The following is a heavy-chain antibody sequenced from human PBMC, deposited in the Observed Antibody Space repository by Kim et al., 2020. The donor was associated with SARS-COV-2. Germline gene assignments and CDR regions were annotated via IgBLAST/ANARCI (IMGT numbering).Heavy chain of an antibody. CDR3: ARVMGSSSWYLMYYFDY. J-gene: IGHJ4*01. V-gene: IGHV4-34*01. CDR2: INHSGST. D-gene: IGHD6-13*01. Sequence: SETLSLTCAVYGGSFSGYYWSWIRQPPGKGLEWIGEINHSGSTNYNPSLKSRVTISVDTSKNQFSLKLSSVTAADTAVYYCARVMGSSSWYLMYYFDYWG. CDR1: GGSFSGYY.